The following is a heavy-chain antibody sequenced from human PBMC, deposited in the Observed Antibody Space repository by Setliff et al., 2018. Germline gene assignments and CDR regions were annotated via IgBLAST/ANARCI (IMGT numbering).Heavy chain of an antibody. J-gene: IGHJ6*02. CDR1: GFTFTSYA. CDR3: AKHGAYNDFLTGYNFYYDMDV. CDR2: ISGSGGST. D-gene: IGHD3-9*01. Sequence: PGGSLRLSCAASGFTFTSYAMRWVRQAPGKGLEWVSSISGSGGSTYYADSVKGRFTISRDNSNNALYLQMNSLRAEDTAVYYCAKHGAYNDFLTGYNFYYDMDVWGQGTTVTVSS. V-gene: IGHV3-23*01.